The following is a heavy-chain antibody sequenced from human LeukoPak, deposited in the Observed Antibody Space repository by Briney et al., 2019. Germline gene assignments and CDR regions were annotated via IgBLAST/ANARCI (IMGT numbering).Heavy chain of an antibody. CDR2: ISYDGSNK. CDR3: ARASGLIDY. V-gene: IGHV3-30*03. CDR1: GFTFSSYG. Sequence: GGSLRLSCAASGFTFSSYGMHWVRQAPGKGLEWVAVISYDGSNKYYADSVKGRFTISRDNAKNSLFLQMNSLRAEDTAVYYCARASGLIDYWGQGTLVTVSS. J-gene: IGHJ4*02.